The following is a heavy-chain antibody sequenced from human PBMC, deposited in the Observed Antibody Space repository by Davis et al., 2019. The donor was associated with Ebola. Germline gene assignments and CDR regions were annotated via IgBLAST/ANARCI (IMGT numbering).Heavy chain of an antibody. CDR2: ISYDGNNK. Sequence: GESLKISCAVSEFTLTNYGIHWVRQAPGKGLEWVGVISYDGNNKYYADSVKGRFTISRDTSKNTVYLQMNSLRAEDTAVYFCARDRGSHDAFDFWGQGTMVIVSS. CDR1: EFTLTNYG. V-gene: IGHV3-30*03. D-gene: IGHD1-26*01. CDR3: ARDRGSHDAFDF. J-gene: IGHJ3*01.